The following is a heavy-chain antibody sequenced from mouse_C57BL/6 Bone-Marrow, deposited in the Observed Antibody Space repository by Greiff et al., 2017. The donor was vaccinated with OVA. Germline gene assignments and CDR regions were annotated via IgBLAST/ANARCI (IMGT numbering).Heavy chain of an antibody. CDR3: ARYDYDGAWFAY. D-gene: IGHD2-4*01. CDR1: GYTFTNYW. J-gene: IGHJ3*01. V-gene: IGHV1-63*01. Sequence: QVQLQQSGAELVRPGTSVKMSCKASGYTFTNYWIGWAKQRPGHGLEWIGDIYPGGGYTHYNEKFKGKATLTAAKSSSTAYMQFSSLTSEDSAINYCARYDYDGAWFAYWGQGTLVTVSA. CDR2: IYPGGGYT.